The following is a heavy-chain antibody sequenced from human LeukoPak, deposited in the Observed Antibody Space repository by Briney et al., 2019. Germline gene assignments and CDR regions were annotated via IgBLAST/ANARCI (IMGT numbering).Heavy chain of an antibody. CDR2: IAYDGSNK. J-gene: IGHJ4*02. D-gene: IGHD2-15*01. V-gene: IGHV3-30-3*01. CDR3: ARGCGGSAACYIIDY. Sequence: GGSLRLSCAASGFTFSNYAMHWVRQAPGKGLEWVAVIAYDGSNKYYADLLKGRFTISRDNSKNTLYLQMNSLRAEDTAVYYCARGCGGSAACYIIDYWGQGTLVTVSS. CDR1: GFTFSNYA.